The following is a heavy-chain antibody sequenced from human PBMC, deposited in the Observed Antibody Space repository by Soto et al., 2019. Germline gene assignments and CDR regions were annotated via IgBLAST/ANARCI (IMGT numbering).Heavy chain of an antibody. V-gene: IGHV3-30*19. CDR1: GFTFSSFG. CDR3: AKVKMTYAIRGLYFDL. J-gene: IGHJ4*02. Sequence: PVGSLRLSCAASGFTFSSFGMHWVRQAPGKGLEWVALISYDGSNAYYGDSVKGRFTISRDNSKNTLYLQMNTLRAEDSAVYYCAKVKMTYAIRGLYFDLWGQGTLVTVSS. D-gene: IGHD2-21*01. CDR2: ISYDGSNA.